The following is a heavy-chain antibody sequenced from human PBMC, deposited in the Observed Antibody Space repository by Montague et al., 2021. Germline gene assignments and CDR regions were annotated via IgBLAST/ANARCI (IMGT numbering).Heavy chain of an antibody. CDR3: ARGRLATGDFDY. V-gene: IGHV4-31*03. CDR2: MYYSGST. CDR1: GGSLSSVGYS. Sequence: TLSLICTVSGGSLSSVGYSWTWIRQHPGKGLEWIGYMYYSGSTYYNPSLKSRVTISGDTSKNHFSLRLTSVTAADTAVYYCARGRLATGDFDYWGQGTLVTVSS. J-gene: IGHJ4*02. D-gene: IGHD6-13*01.